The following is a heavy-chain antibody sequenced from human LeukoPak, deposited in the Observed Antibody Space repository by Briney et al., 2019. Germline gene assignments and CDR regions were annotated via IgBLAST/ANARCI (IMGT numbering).Heavy chain of an antibody. J-gene: IGHJ4*02. CDR2: INPNSGGT. CDR3: ARGGTLGFDYVWGSYPHAFDC. Sequence: ASVKVSCKASGYTFTGYYMHWVRQAPGQGLEWMGWINPNSGGTNYAQKFQGWVTMTRDTSISTAYMELSRLRSDDTAVYYCARGGTLGFDYVWGSYPHAFDCWGQGTLVTVSS. D-gene: IGHD3-16*02. CDR1: GYTFTGYY. V-gene: IGHV1-2*04.